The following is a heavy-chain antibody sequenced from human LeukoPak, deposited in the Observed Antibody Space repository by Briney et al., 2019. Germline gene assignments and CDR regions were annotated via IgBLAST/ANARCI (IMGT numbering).Heavy chain of an antibody. CDR3: ARDMYSQQLVPRYYYYYMDV. V-gene: IGHV4-39*02. CDR2: IYYSGST. Sequence: PSQTLSLTCTVSGGSISSSSYYWGWVRQPPGKGLEWIGSIYYSGSTYYNPSLKSRVTISVDTSKNQFSLKLSSVTAADTAVYYCARDMYSQQLVPRYYYYYMDVWGKGTTVTVSS. D-gene: IGHD6-13*01. CDR1: GGSISSSSYY. J-gene: IGHJ6*03.